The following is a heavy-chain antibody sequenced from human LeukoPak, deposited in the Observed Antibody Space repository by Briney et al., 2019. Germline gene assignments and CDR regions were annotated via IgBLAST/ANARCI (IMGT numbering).Heavy chain of an antibody. CDR2: IYYSGST. CDR1: GGSISSSSYY. D-gene: IGHD3-3*01. J-gene: IGHJ4*02. Sequence: SETLSLTCTVSGGSISSSSYYWGWIRQPPGKGLEWIGSIYYSGSTYYNPSLKSRVTISVDTSKNQFSLKLSSVTAADTAVYYCASYDFWSGYYVSWGQGTLVTVSS. CDR3: ASYDFWSGYYVS. V-gene: IGHV4-39*01.